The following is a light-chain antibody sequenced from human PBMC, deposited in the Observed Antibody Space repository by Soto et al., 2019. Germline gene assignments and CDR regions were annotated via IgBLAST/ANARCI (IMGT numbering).Light chain of an antibody. CDR3: QQRNDWPPGYT. Sequence: EIVLTQSPATLSLSPGETATLSCRASQSFSVYLAWYQQKPGQAPRLLIYDTSNRATGIPARFSGSGSGPDFTLTISSLEPEDFAIYHCQQRNDWPPGYTFGLGTKLEIK. CDR2: DTS. J-gene: IGKJ2*01. V-gene: IGKV3-11*01. CDR1: QSFSVY.